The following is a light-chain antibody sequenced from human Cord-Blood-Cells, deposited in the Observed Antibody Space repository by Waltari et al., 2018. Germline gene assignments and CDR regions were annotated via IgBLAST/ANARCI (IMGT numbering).Light chain of an antibody. CDR2: DAS. CDR1: QDISTY. J-gene: IGKJ4*01. Sequence: DIQMTQSPSSLSASVGDRVTSTCQASQDISTYLNWYQQKPGKATKLLIYDASNLETGVPSRFSGSGSGTDFTFTISSLQPEDIATYYCQQYDNLLLTFGGGTKVEIK. V-gene: IGKV1-33*01. CDR3: QQYDNLLLT.